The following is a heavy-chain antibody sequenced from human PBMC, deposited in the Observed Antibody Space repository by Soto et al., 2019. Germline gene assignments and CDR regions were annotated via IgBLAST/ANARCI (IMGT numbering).Heavy chain of an antibody. Sequence: PSETLSLTCTVSGGSISSYYWTWIRQPPGKGLEWIGYVHNSGSTNYNPSLKSRVTISVDTSKNQFSLKLSSVTGADTAVYYCARRYHYYYGMDVWGQGTTVTVSS. V-gene: IGHV4-59*08. CDR3: ARRYHYYYGMDV. J-gene: IGHJ6*02. CDR1: GGSISSYY. CDR2: VHNSGST.